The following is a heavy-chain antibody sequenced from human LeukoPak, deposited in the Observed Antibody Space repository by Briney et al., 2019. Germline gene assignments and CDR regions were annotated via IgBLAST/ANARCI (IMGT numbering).Heavy chain of an antibody. J-gene: IGHJ5*02. V-gene: IGHV5-51*01. CDR3: ARHITGGSESSWFDT. Sequence: GASLKISCKGSGYSFTSYWIGWVRQMPGQGLGWMGIIYPGDSDSHTRYSPSFQGQVAISADKSISTAYLQWSSLKASDTAIYYCARHITGGSESSWFDTWGQGTLVTVSS. D-gene: IGHD1-20*01. CDR1: GYSFTSYW. CDR2: IYPGDSDSHT.